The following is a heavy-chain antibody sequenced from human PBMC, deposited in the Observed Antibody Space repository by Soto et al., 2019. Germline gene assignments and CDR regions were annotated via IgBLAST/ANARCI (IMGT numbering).Heavy chain of an antibody. J-gene: IGHJ4*02. CDR1: GFTFSSST. CDR3: ARDLGEVSAF. CDR2: ISSSSSYI. Sequence: GSLILSCAASGFTFSSSTMSWVRQPPGKGLEWVSAISSSSSYIYYADSLKGRFTISRDNAKNSLYLQMHSLRAEDTALYYCARDLGEVSAFWGQGNLVTVSS. D-gene: IGHD3-10*01. V-gene: IGHV3-21*06.